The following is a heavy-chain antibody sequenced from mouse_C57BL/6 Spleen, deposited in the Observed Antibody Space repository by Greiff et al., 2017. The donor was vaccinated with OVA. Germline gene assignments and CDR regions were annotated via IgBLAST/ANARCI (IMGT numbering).Heavy chain of an antibody. J-gene: IGHJ3*01. D-gene: IGHD2-5*01. CDR1: GYTFTDYN. CDR2: INPNNGGT. CDR3: ARRERYSNYEAWFAY. V-gene: IGHV1-18*01. Sequence: VQPQQSGPELVKPGASVKIPCKASGYTFTDYNMDWVKQSHGKSLEWIGDINPNNGGTIYNQKFKGKATLTVDKSSSTAYMELRSLTSEDTAVYYCARRERYSNYEAWFAYWGQGTLVTVSA.